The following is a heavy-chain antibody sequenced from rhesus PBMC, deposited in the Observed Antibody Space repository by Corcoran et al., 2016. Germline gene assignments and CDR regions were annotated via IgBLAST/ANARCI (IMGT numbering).Heavy chain of an antibody. CDR2: ILYDGSKK. CDR1: GFTFSSYG. CDR3: ARDPGYSGYRSFDY. D-gene: IGHD5-42*01. V-gene: IGHV3-54*02. Sequence: EVQLVEFGGGLAKPGGSLRLSCAASGFTFSSYGMHWVRQAPGRGLEWVAVILYDGSKKYYAHSVKNRFTISRENSKNMLYLQMNNLKLEDTAVYYCARDPGYSGYRSFDYWGQGVLVTVSS. J-gene: IGHJ4*01.